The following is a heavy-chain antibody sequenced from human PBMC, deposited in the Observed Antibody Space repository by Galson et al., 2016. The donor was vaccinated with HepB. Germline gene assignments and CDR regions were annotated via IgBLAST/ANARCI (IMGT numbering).Heavy chain of an antibody. J-gene: IGHJ5*02. V-gene: IGHV3-30-3*01. CDR2: ISYDGGNK. Sequence: SLRLSCAASGFSFSHHAMYWVRQAPGKGLEWVAVISYDGGNKHYPDSLKGRFTISRDLSTNTLYLQMNSLRADDTAVYYCARARYSISWGGFDPWGQGALVTVSS. CDR1: GFSFSHHA. CDR3: ARARYSISWGGFDP. D-gene: IGHD6-13*01.